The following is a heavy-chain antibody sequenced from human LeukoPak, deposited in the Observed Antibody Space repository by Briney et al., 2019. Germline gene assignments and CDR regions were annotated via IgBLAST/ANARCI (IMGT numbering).Heavy chain of an antibody. V-gene: IGHV3-23*01. D-gene: IGHD3-22*01. CDR2: ISGSGGST. CDR1: GFTFSSYA. J-gene: IGHJ4*02. CDR3: AKDPKAIVVISYYLDY. Sequence: GGSLRLSCAASGFTFSSYAMSWVRQAPGKGLEWVSAISGSGGSTYYADSVKGRFTISRDNSKNTLYLQMNSLRAEDTAVYYCAKDPKAIVVISYYLDYWGQGTLVTVSS.